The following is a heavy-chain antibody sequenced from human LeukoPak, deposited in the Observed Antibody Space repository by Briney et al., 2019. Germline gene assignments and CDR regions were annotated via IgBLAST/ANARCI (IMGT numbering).Heavy chain of an antibody. CDR1: GGSLSGYY. J-gene: IGHJ4*02. CDR3: ARVGGVTAYFDY. Sequence: SETLSLTCAVYGGSLSGYYWSWLRQPPGKGLEWIGEINHSGSTNYNPSLKSRVTISVDTSKNQFSLKLSSVTAADTAVYYCARVGGVTAYFDYWGQGTLVTVSS. D-gene: IGHD2-21*02. V-gene: IGHV4-34*01. CDR2: INHSGST.